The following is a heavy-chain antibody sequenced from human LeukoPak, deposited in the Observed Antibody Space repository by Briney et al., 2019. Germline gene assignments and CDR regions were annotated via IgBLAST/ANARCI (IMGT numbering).Heavy chain of an antibody. CDR3: ARDWQLVPFDY. D-gene: IGHD6-6*01. J-gene: IGHJ4*02. CDR1: GFTFSSYW. V-gene: IGHV3-74*01. CDR2: INSGGSST. Sequence: GGSLRLSCAASGFTFSSYWMHWVRQAPGKGLVWVSRINSGGSSTSYAYSVKGRFTISRDNAKNTLYLQMNSLRAEDTAVYYCARDWQLVPFDYWGQGTLVTVSS.